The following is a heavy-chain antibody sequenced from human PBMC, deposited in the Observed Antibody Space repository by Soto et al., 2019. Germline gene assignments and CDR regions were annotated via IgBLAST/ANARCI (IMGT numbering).Heavy chain of an antibody. CDR1: GYTFTSYD. D-gene: IGHD6-13*01. J-gene: IGHJ6*02. V-gene: IGHV1-8*01. CDR3: AREAGETDYGMVV. CDR2: MNPNSGNT. Sequence: ASVKVSCKASGYTFTSYDINWVRQATGQGLEWMGWMNPNSGNTGYAQKFQGIVTMPRNTSISTAYMGLSSRRSEDSAVYYCAREAGETDYGMVVLGQGTTVTVCS.